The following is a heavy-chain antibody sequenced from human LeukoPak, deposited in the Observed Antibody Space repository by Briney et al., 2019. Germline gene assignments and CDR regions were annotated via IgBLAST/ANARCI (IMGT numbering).Heavy chain of an antibody. CDR1: RFIFSHYG. V-gene: IGHV3-33*06. CDR2: IWNDGSSQ. D-gene: IGHD4-11*01. Sequence: GESLTLSCVASRFIFSHYGMHWVRQAPGKGLEWLPVIWNDGSSQFYAASVKGRFTISRDNSQNTVYLQMNNVRAEDTAVYYCAKDAQRGFDYSNSLEKWGQGTLVIVSS. J-gene: IGHJ4*02. CDR3: AKDAQRGFDYSNSLEK.